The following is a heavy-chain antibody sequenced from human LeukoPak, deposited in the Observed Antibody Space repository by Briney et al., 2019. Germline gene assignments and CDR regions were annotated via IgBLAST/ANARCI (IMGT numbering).Heavy chain of an antibody. V-gene: IGHV4-4*07. CDR1: GDSISPYY. J-gene: IGHJ4*02. CDR3: SRGGGQWLIPDFDY. Sequence: KPSETLSLTCTVSGDSISPYYWSWIRQPAEKGLQWIGRVSAGGTTDYNPALKSRVTMSVDPSKKKFSLKMTSVTAADTAVYYCSRGGGQWLIPDFDYWGQGLLVIVSS. D-gene: IGHD6-19*01. CDR2: VSAGGTT.